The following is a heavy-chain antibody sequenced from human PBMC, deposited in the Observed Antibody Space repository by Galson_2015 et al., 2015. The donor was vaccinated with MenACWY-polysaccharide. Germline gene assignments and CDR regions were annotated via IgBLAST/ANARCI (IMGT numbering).Heavy chain of an antibody. J-gene: IGHJ4*02. CDR2: INSDGSST. D-gene: IGHD3-10*01. CDR3: ARQPTYYGSG. V-gene: IGHV3-74*01. CDR1: GFTFSSYW. Sequence: SMRLSCAAYGFTFSSYWMHWVRQVPGQGLVWVSRINSDGSSTSYADSVKGRFTISRDNAKNTLYLQMNSLRAEDTAVYYCARQPTYYGSGWGQGTLVTVSP.